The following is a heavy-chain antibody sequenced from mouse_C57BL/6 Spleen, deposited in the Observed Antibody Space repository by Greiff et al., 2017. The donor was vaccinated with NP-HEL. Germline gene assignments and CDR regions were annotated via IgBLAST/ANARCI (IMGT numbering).Heavy chain of an antibody. CDR2: IDPSDSYT. Sequence: QVQLQQPGAELVMPGASVKLSCKASGYTFTSYWMHWVKQRPGQGLEWIGEIDPSDSYTNYNQKFKGKSTLTVDKSSRTAYMQLSSLTSEDSAVYYCARSGDYDGGFAYWGQGTLVTVSA. CDR1: GYTFTSYW. CDR3: ARSGDYDGGFAY. D-gene: IGHD2-4*01. V-gene: IGHV1-69*01. J-gene: IGHJ3*01.